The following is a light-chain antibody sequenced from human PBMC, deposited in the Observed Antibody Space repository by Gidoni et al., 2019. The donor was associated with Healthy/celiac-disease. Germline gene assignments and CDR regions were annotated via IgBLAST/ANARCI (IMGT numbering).Light chain of an antibody. CDR1: QSVLYSSNNKNY. Sequence: MLTQSQDSLAVSLGERATINCKSSQSVLYSSNNKNYIPWYQQKPGQPPKLLIYWASTRVSGVPDRFSGSGSGKDFPLTISSLQTEDVAVYYCQQYYSTPWTFGQGTKVEIK. J-gene: IGKJ1*01. CDR3: QQYYSTPWT. CDR2: WAS. V-gene: IGKV4-1*01.